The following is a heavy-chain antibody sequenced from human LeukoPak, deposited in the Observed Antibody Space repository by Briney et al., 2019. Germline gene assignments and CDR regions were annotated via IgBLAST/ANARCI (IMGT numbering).Heavy chain of an antibody. CDR1: GYTFTGYY. J-gene: IGHJ1*01. V-gene: IGHV1-2*02. CDR3: VRGTGYCSSTSCYNSGEYFQH. Sequence: ASVKVSCKASGYTFTGYYIHWVRQAPGQGLEWMAWINVNSGGTNSAQNFQGRVTMTRDTSTSTAYMEVSRLRSDDTAVYYCVRGTGYCSSTSCYNSGEYFQHWGQGTLVTVSS. D-gene: IGHD2-2*02. CDR2: INVNSGGT.